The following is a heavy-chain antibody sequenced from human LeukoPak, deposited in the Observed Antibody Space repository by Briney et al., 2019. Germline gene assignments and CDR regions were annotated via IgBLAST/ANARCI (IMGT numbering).Heavy chain of an antibody. Sequence: GFLRLSCAASGFTVSSNYMSWVRQAPGKGLEWVSVIYSGGSTYYADSVKGRFTISRDNSKNTLYLQMNSLRAEDTAVYYCARFAFSGYYDYYFDYWGQGTLVTVSS. CDR2: IYSGGST. D-gene: IGHD3-22*01. V-gene: IGHV3-53*01. J-gene: IGHJ4*02. CDR3: ARFAFSGYYDYYFDY. CDR1: GFTVSSNY.